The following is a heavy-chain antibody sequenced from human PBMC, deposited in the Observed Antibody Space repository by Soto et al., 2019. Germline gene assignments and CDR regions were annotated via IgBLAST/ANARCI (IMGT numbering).Heavy chain of an antibody. V-gene: IGHV4-30-4*01. Sequence: QVQLQESGPGLVKPSQTLSLTCTVSGGSISSGDYYWSWIRQPPGKGLEWIGYIYYSGSTYYNPSLKSRVTISVDTFKNQFSLKLSSVTAADTAVYYCARDHYVYDILTGYGYYHGMDVWGQGTTVTVSS. CDR2: IYYSGST. J-gene: IGHJ6*02. CDR1: GGSISSGDYY. D-gene: IGHD3-9*01. CDR3: ARDHYVYDILTGYGYYHGMDV.